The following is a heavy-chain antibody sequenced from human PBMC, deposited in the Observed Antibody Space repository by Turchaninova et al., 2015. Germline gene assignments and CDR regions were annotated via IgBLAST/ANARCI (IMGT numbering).Heavy chain of an antibody. J-gene: IGHJ5*01. CDR2: IFYSWTT. V-gene: IGHV4-39*02. CDR1: GGSPSSSGYY. CDR3: ARPWGTETTRNWFDS. Sequence: QLQLQESGPGLVKPSETLSLTCTVSGGSPSSSGYYWGWIRQPPGKGLEWIGTIFYSWTTYYKSSLKSRVTISIDVSKNHFSLKLTSVTAADTAVYYCARPWGTETTRNWFDSWGQGTLVTVSS. D-gene: IGHD4-17*01.